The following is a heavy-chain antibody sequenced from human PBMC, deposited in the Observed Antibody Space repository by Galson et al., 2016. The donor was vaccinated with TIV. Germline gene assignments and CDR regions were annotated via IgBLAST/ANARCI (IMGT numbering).Heavy chain of an antibody. CDR2: IDLSDSYT. J-gene: IGHJ6*02. V-gene: IGHV5-10-1*01. D-gene: IGHD5-12*01. CDR1: GHRFTSKW. Sequence: QSGAEVKKPGESLRISCKGSGHRFTSKWISWVRQMPGKGLEWMGKIDLSDSYTNYSPSFQGHVTLSVDKSISTAYLQWSSLRASDTAMYYCATSRDIDSLWEIYGMDVWGQGTTVTVSS. CDR3: ATSRDIDSLWEIYGMDV.